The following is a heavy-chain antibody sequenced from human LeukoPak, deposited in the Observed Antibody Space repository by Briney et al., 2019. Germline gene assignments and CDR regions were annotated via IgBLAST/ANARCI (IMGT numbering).Heavy chain of an antibody. CDR1: GYSFTGHY. D-gene: IGHD2-15*01. J-gene: IGHJ4*02. CDR3: AKVLVAATHYLDS. CDR2: LNPNSGGT. Sequence: ASVKVSCKASGYSFTGHYIHWVRQAPGQGLEWMGWLNPNSGGTKFAQKFQARVTLTRDTSISTAYMELSSLTSDDTAVYYGAKVLVAATHYLDSWGQGTLVTVSS. V-gene: IGHV1-2*02.